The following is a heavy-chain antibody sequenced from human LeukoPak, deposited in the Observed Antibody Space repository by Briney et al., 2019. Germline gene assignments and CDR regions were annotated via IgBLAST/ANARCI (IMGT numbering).Heavy chain of an antibody. J-gene: IGHJ3*02. CDR3: ARTSGNYDVFDI. Sequence: SETLSLTCTVSGGSISSYYWSWIRQPPGKGLEWIGYIYYSGSTNYNPSLKSRVTISVDTSKNQFSLKLSSVTAADTAVYYCARTSGNYDVFDIWGQGTMVTVSS. CDR1: GGSISSYY. V-gene: IGHV4-59*01. CDR2: IYYSGST. D-gene: IGHD1-26*01.